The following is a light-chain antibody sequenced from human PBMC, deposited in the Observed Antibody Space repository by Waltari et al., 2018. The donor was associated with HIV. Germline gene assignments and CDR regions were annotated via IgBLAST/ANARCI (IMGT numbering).Light chain of an antibody. CDR2: SNN. CDR3: AAWDDSLNGFWV. V-gene: IGLV1-44*01. CDR1: SSSIGSNT. J-gene: IGLJ3*02. Sequence: QSVLTQPPSASGTPGQRVTISCSGSSSSIGSNTVTWFQQLPGTAPKLLIYSNNHRPSGVPDRFSGSKSGTSASLAISGLQSEDEADYYCAAWDDSLNGFWVFGGGTKLTVL.